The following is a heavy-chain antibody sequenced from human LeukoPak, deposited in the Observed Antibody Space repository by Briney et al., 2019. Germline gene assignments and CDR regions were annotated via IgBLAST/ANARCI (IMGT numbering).Heavy chain of an antibody. CDR3: AKATQWLVNSLVDY. V-gene: IGHV1-69*13. Sequence: SVKVSCKASGGTFSSYAISWVRQAPGQGLEWMGGIIPIFGTANYAQKFQGRVTITADESTSTAYMELSSLRAEDSAVYYCAKATQWLVNSLVDYWGQGTLVTVSS. CDR2: IIPIFGTA. CDR1: GGTFSSYA. J-gene: IGHJ4*02. D-gene: IGHD6-19*01.